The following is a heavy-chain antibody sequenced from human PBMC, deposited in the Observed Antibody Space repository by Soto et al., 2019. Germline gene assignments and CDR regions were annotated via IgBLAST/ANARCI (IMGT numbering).Heavy chain of an antibody. Sequence: GGSLRLSCAASGFTFSSYAMHWVRQAPGKGLEYVSAISSNGGSTYYANSVKGRFTISRDNSKNTLYLQMGSLRAEDMAVYYCARGSFWSDYWGQGTLVTVSS. CDR3: ARGSFWSDY. J-gene: IGHJ4*02. CDR2: ISSNGGST. V-gene: IGHV3-64*01. CDR1: GFTFSSYA. D-gene: IGHD3-3*01.